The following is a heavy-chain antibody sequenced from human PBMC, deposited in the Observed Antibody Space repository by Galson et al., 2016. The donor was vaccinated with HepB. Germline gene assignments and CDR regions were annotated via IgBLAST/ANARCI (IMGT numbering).Heavy chain of an antibody. D-gene: IGHD6-25*01. J-gene: IGHJ4*02. CDR2: AYYTGST. CDR3: ARVHRPGRGSGLFDD. Sequence: SETLSLTCTVSGGSVSSVGDYWSWIRQPPGKGLEWIGYAYYTGSTNYNPSLKSRVTISVDTSKNQFFLRLTSVTAADTAVYYCARVHRPGRGSGLFDDWGQGTLVTVSS. CDR1: GGSVSSVGDY. V-gene: IGHV4-61*08.